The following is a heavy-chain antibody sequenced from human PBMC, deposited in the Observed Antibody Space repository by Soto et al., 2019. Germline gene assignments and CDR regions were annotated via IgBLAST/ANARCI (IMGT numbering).Heavy chain of an antibody. D-gene: IGHD3-9*01. J-gene: IGHJ4*02. V-gene: IGHV4-59*08. CDR3: AGHPGYYDILTGYTTYYFDY. CDR1: GGSISGYY. CDR2: IYNSGST. Sequence: PSETLSLTCTVPGGSISGYYWIWMRQPPGKGLEWIGYIYNSGSTNYNPALKSRVSISVDTSKNQFSLKLSSVTAADTAVYYCAGHPGYYDILTGYTTYYFDYWGQGILVTVSS.